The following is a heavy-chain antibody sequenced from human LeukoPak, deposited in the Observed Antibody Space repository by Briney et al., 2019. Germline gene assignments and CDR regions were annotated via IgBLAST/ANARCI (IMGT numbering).Heavy chain of an antibody. Sequence: ASVKVSCKASGYTFTGYYMHWVRRAPGQGLEWMGWINPNSGGTNYAQKFQGRVTMTRDTSISTAYMELSRLRSDDTAVYYCARVVVTAINYYYYYMDVWGKGTTVTVSS. J-gene: IGHJ6*03. CDR1: GYTFTGYY. CDR2: INPNSGGT. V-gene: IGHV1-2*02. CDR3: ARVVVTAINYYYYYMDV. D-gene: IGHD2-21*02.